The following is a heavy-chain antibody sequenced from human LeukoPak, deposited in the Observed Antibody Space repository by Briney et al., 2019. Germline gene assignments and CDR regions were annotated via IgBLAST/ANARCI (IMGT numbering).Heavy chain of an antibody. Sequence: GASVKVSCKASGYTFTSYGISWVRQAPGQGLEWMGWISAYNGNTNYAQKLQGRVTMTTDTSTSTAYMELRSLRSDDTAVYYCARDFADCSSTSCYRGAFDYWGQGTLVTVSS. V-gene: IGHV1-18*01. CDR1: GYTFTSYG. CDR3: ARDFADCSSTSCYRGAFDY. CDR2: ISAYNGNT. D-gene: IGHD2-2*01. J-gene: IGHJ4*02.